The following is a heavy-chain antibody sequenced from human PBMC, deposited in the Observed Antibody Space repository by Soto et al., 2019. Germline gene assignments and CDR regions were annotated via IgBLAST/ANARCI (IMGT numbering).Heavy chain of an antibody. CDR2: INPTLDST. CDR3: ATMKRARLDS. CDR1: GIMSSGYG. Sequence: QEQVVQSGPAMKEPGSSVKVSCRASGIMSSGYGFSWVRQAPGQGLEWVGRINPTLDSTQYAQNLQGRVSITVDKSTDTAYLEVTSLRLDETAIYFCATMKRARLDSWGRGTVVTVSS. V-gene: IGHV1-69*09. J-gene: IGHJ4*02.